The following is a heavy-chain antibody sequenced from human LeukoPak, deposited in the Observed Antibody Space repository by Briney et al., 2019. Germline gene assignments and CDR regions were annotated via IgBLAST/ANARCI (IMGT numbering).Heavy chain of an antibody. D-gene: IGHD3-22*01. Sequence: SETLSLTCTVSGGSISSYYWSWIRQPPGKGLEWIGYIYYSGSTNYNPSLKSRVTISVDTSKNQFSLKLSSVTAADTAVYYCARDYYDSSGYLDYWGQGTLVTVSS. CDR2: IYYSGST. CDR1: GGSISSYY. J-gene: IGHJ4*02. CDR3: ARDYYDSSGYLDY. V-gene: IGHV4-59*01.